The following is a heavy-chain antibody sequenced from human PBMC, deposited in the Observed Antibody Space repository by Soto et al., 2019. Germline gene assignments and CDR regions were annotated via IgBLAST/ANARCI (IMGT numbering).Heavy chain of an antibody. D-gene: IGHD3-16*01. V-gene: IGHV3-74*03. CDR3: TRDPYVD. Sequence: EVQLVQSEGGLVHTGGSLRLSCAASGFAVSRFRMQWVRQATGKGLEWLSRISGDGSSTTYADSVKGRFTISRDNPKNTLYLQMSSLRSEDTAVYFCTRDPYVDWGQGTLVIVSS. CDR2: ISGDGSST. J-gene: IGHJ4*02. CDR1: GFAVSRFR.